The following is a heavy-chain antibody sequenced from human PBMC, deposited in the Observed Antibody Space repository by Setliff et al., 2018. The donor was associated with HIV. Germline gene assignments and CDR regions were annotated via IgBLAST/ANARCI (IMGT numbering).Heavy chain of an antibody. Sequence: SETLSLTCTVSGGSISSSSYYWGWIRQPPGKGLEWIGSIYYSGSTYYNPSLKSRVTISVDTSKNQFSLKLSSVTAADTAVYYCACGAAAGTDYYYYYHMDVWGKGTTVTVSS. CDR2: IYYSGST. D-gene: IGHD6-13*01. CDR3: ACGAAAGTDYYYYYHMDV. J-gene: IGHJ6*03. V-gene: IGHV4-39*01. CDR1: GGSISSSSYY.